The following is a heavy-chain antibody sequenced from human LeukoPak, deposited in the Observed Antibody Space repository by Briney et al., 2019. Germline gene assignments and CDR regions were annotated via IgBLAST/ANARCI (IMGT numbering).Heavy chain of an antibody. J-gene: IGHJ4*02. CDR1: GYTFTGYY. Sequence: ASAKVSCKASGYTFTGYYMHWVRQAPGQGLEWMGWINPNSGGTNYAQKFQGRVTMTRDTSISTAYMELSRLRSDDTAVYYCARVVVPAAEKNYYFDYWGQGTLVTVSS. D-gene: IGHD2-2*01. CDR3: ARVVVPAAEKNYYFDY. V-gene: IGHV1-2*02. CDR2: INPNSGGT.